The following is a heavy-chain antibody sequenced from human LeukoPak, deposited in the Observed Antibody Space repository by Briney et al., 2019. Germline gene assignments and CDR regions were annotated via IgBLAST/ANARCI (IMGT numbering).Heavy chain of an antibody. Sequence: GGSLRLSCAASGFSFSFHYMAWVRQAPGKGLEWVSGISNGGGGNTYYADSVKGRFTISRDNSKNTLYLQMNSLRAEDTAVYYCAGSYYNVFDYWGQGTLVTVSS. J-gene: IGHJ4*02. D-gene: IGHD3-10*01. V-gene: IGHV3-53*01. CDR2: ISNGGGGNT. CDR3: AGSYYNVFDY. CDR1: GFSFSFHY.